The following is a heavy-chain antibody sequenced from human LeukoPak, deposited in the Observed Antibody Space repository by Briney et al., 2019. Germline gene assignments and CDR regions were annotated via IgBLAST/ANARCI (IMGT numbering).Heavy chain of an antibody. D-gene: IGHD6-25*01. CDR1: GFRLSDHH. Sequence: GGSLRLSCVASGFRLSDHHMTWIRQAPGKGLEWLSFIATGSRFTEWADSVRGRFTISRDDATNSLYLQLNNLRADDTAVYYCARDLAADKRALDVWGQGTAVIVAS. CDR2: IATGSRFT. CDR3: ARDLAADKRALDV. V-gene: IGHV3-11*05. J-gene: IGHJ6*02.